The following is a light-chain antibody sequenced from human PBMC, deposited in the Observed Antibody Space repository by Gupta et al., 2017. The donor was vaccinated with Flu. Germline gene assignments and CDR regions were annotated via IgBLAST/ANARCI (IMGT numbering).Light chain of an antibody. CDR2: GKN. Sequence: SSELTQDPAVSVALGQTVRITCQGDSLRSYYASWYQQKPGQAPVLVIYGKNNRPSGIPDRFSGSSSGNTASLTITAAQAEDEADYYCNSRDSSGNHRGVFGGGTKLTVL. J-gene: IGLJ3*02. CDR3: NSRDSSGNHRGV. V-gene: IGLV3-19*01. CDR1: SLRSYY.